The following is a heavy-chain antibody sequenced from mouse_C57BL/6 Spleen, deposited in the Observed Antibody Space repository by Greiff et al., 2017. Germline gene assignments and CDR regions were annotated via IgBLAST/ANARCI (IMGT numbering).Heavy chain of an antibody. CDR2: IYPGSGST. D-gene: IGHD2-4*01. V-gene: IGHV1-55*01. CDR3: ARSFDYGPLLD. J-gene: IGHJ3*01. Sequence: QVHVKQPGAELVKPGASVKMSCKASGYTFTSYWITWVKQRPGQGLEWIGDIYPGSGSTNYNEKFMSKATLTVDTSSSTAYMQLSSLTSEDSAVYYCARSFDYGPLLDWGQGTLVTVSA. CDR1: GYTFTSYW.